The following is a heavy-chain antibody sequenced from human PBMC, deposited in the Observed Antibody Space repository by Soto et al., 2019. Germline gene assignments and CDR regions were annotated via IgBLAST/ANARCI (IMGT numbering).Heavy chain of an antibody. CDR3: AREEAYCGGDRPDDYYDCKDF. Sequence: QVQLVQSGAEVKKPGPSVKVSCKSSGGTFSSYTISWVRQAPRQGLEWMGRIIPILGLANSAQKFQGTVTITADKSTSTAYKEPSSLPAEVTAVYYCAREEAYCGGDRPDDYYDCKDFWGQGPAVIFS. D-gene: IGHD2-21*02. J-gene: IGHJ6*02. CDR2: IIPILGLA. V-gene: IGHV1-69*08. CDR1: GGTFSSYT.